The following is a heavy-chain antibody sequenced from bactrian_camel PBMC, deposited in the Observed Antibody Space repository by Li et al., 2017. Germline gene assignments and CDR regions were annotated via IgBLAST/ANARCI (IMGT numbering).Heavy chain of an antibody. J-gene: IGHJ6*01. D-gene: IGHD1*01. CDR2: MRSDGST. Sequence: HVQLVESGGGSVQAGGSLRLSCASSSATSNTYYMGWYRRAPGDECKSIASMRSDGSTHYVDSVKGRFTISLDSTMHTVYLQMNSLKPEDTAMYSCVTNIGWAGSRQCDNSWGQGTQVTV. CDR3: VTNIGWAGSRQCDNS. V-gene: IGHV3S53*01. CDR1: SATSNTYY.